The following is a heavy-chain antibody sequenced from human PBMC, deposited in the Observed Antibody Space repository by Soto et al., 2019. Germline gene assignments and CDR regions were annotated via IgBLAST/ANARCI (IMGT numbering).Heavy chain of an antibody. CDR3: ARDLRVSSSGWYPRY. CDR2: ISAYNGNT. CDR1: GYTFTSYG. Sequence: ASVKVSCEASGYTFTSYGINWVRQAPRQGLEWMGWISAYNGNTNYAQKLQGRVTMTTDTSTSTAYMELRSLRSDDTAVYYCARDLRVSSSGWYPRYWGQGTLVTVSS. D-gene: IGHD6-19*01. J-gene: IGHJ4*02. V-gene: IGHV1-18*04.